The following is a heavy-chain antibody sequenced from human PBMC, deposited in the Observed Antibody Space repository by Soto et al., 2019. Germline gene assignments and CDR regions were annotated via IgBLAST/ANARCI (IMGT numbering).Heavy chain of an antibody. D-gene: IGHD5-12*01. Sequence: QLHLQESGPGLVKPSETLSLTCTVSGGSISTYYWNWIRQPPGKGLEWIGDIYYSGRTNYNPSLKSRVAISVDMSKNQFSLNRSSVTPADTAVYYCARGRGYSGQRRGWFDPWGQGTLVTVYS. V-gene: IGHV4-59*01. CDR2: IYYSGRT. CDR1: GGSISTYY. CDR3: ARGRGYSGQRRGWFDP. J-gene: IGHJ5*02.